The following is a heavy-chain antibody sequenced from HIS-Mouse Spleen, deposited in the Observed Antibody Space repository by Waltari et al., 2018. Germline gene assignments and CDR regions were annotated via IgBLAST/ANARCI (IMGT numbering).Heavy chain of an antibody. CDR1: GYSFTSYW. D-gene: IGHD1-26*01. J-gene: IGHJ3*02. CDR2: IYPGDSDT. Sequence: EVQPVQSGAEVKKPGEALKVSCKGSGYSFTSYWTGWGRPMPGKGLEWTGIIYPGDSDTRYSPSFQGQVTISADKSISTAYLQWSSLKASDTAMYYCARRGIVGATDAFDIWGQGTMVTVSS. CDR3: ARRGIVGATDAFDI. V-gene: IGHV5-51*03.